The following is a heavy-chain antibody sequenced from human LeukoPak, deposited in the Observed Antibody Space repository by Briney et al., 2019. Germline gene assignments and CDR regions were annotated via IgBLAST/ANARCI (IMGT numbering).Heavy chain of an antibody. D-gene: IGHD5-18*01. CDR1: GFIFRNSA. CDR2: ISGNGDTT. J-gene: IGHJ4*02. CDR3: AKNTPWIQLWLDY. V-gene: IGHV3-23*01. Sequence: GGSLRLSCAASGFIFRNSAMTWVRQAPGKGLEWVSTISGNGDTTFYADSVKGRFTISRDNSKNTLYLQMNSLRAEDTAVYYCAKNTPWIQLWLDYWGQGTLVTVSS.